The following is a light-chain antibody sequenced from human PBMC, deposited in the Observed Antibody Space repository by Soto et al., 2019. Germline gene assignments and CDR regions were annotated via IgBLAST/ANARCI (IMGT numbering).Light chain of an antibody. CDR2: GAS. J-gene: IGKJ2*01. Sequence: EIVLTQSPGTLSLSPGERATLSCRASQSVSSSYLAWYQQKAGQGPRLLIYGASRRATGIPDRFSGSGSGTDFTLTISRLEPEDFAVYYYQQYYSSPPYTFGQGTKLEIK. V-gene: IGKV3-20*01. CDR1: QSVSSSY. CDR3: QQYYSSPPYT.